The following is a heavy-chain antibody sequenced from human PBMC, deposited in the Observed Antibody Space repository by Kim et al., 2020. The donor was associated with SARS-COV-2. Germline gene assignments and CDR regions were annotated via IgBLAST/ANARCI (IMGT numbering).Heavy chain of an antibody. D-gene: IGHD6-13*01. CDR2: T. J-gene: IGHJ4*02. Sequence: TEYAASVKGRSTISRDDSTSIAYLQMNSLTTEDTAVYYGTRVGIAAAVGYWGQGTLVTVSS. CDR3: TRVGIAAAVGY. V-gene: IGHV3-49*02.